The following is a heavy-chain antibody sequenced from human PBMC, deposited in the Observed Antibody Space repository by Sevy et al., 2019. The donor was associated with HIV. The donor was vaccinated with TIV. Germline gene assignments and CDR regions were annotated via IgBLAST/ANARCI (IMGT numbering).Heavy chain of an antibody. CDR1: GDSISGYY. CDR2: IYYSGIT. D-gene: IGHD6-6*01. CDR3: ANGISARLDY. Sequence: SETLSLTCTVSGDSISGYYWIWIRQPPGKGLEWIGYIYYSGITNYNPSLKSRVTISADTSKNQISLSLSSVTAADTAVYYCANGISARLDYWGQGTLVTVSS. J-gene: IGHJ4*02. V-gene: IGHV4-59*01.